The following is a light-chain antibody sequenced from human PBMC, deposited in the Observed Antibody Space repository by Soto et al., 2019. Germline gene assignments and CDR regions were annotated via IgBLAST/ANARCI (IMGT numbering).Light chain of an antibody. Sequence: QSVLTQPPSASGSPGQSVTISCTGTSSDVGDYNYVSWYQHHPGKAPKVMIYAVSKRPSGVPDRFSGSKSGNTASLTVSGLQAEDEADYYCSSYAGSNIVLFGGGTKVTVL. CDR1: SSDVGDYNY. CDR2: AVS. J-gene: IGLJ3*02. V-gene: IGLV2-8*01. CDR3: SSYAGSNIVL.